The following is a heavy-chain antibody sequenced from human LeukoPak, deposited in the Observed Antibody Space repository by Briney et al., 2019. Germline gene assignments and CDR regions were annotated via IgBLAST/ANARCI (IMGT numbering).Heavy chain of an antibody. D-gene: IGHD3-22*01. J-gene: IGHJ4*02. V-gene: IGHV3-23*01. CDR2: ISGSGGST. Sequence: GGSLRLSCAASGFTFSSYAMSWVRQAPGKGLEWVSAISGSGGSTYYADSVKGRFTISRDNSKNTLYLQMNSLRAEDTAVYYCAKDRGSLYYYDSSGLYFDYWGQGTLVTVSS. CDR1: GFTFSSYA. CDR3: AKDRGSLYYYDSSGLYFDY.